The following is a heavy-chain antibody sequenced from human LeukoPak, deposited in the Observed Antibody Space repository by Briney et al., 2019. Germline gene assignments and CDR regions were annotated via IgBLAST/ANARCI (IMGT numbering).Heavy chain of an antibody. CDR3: ARECSSGWSPFDY. D-gene: IGHD6-19*01. V-gene: IGHV3-11*04. CDR2: ISSSGSTI. J-gene: IGHJ4*02. CDR1: GFTFSDYY. Sequence: KTGGSLRLSCAASGFTFSDYYMSWIRQAPGKGLEWVSYISSSGSTIYYADSVKGRFTISRDNAKNSLYLQMNSLRAEDTAVYYCARECSSGWSPFDYWGQGTLVTVPS.